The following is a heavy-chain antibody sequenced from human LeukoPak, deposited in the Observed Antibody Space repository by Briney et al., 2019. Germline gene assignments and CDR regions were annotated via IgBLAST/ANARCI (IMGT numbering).Heavy chain of an antibody. V-gene: IGHV3-21*01. CDR1: GFTFSSYS. Sequence: PGGSLRLSCAASGFTFSSYSMNWVRQAPGKRLEWVSSISSSSSYIYYADSVKGRFTISRDNAKNSLYLQMNSLRAEDTAVYYCARDGVDTAMVTFGYWGQGTLVTVSS. J-gene: IGHJ4*02. CDR2: ISSSSSYI. CDR3: ARDGVDTAMVTFGY. D-gene: IGHD5-18*01.